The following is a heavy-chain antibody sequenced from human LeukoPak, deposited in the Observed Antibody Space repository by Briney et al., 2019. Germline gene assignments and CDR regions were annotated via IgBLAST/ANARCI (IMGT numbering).Heavy chain of an antibody. D-gene: IGHD1-26*01. Sequence: PSETLSLTCAVYGGSFSGYYWSWIRQPPGKGLEWIGEINHSGSTNYNPSLKSRVTISVDTSKNQFSLKLSSVTAADTAVYYCARERIVGADDAFDIWGQGTMVTVSS. CDR1: GGSFSGYY. CDR3: ARERIVGADDAFDI. J-gene: IGHJ3*02. CDR2: INHSGST. V-gene: IGHV4-34*01.